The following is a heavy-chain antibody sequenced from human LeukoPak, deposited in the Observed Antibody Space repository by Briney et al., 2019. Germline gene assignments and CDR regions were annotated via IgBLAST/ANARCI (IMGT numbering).Heavy chain of an antibody. V-gene: IGHV1-8*01. D-gene: IGHD5-12*01. CDR1: GYTFTSYD. CDR2: MNPNSGNT. CDR3: ARAPPRRGYSGYDSYY. J-gene: IGHJ4*02. Sequence: GASVKVSCKASGYTFTSYDINWVRQATGQGLEWMGWMNPNSGNTGYAQKFQGRVTMTRNTSISTAYMELSSLGSEDTAVYYCARAPPRRGYSGYDSYYWGQGTLVTVSS.